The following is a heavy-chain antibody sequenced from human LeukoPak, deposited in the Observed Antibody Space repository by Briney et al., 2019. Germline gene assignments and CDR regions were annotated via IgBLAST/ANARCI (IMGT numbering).Heavy chain of an antibody. CDR1: GYSITSGYY. CDR2: IYHSGST. J-gene: IGHJ6*03. V-gene: IGHV4-38-2*02. CDR3: ARDPRTPYYYYYMDV. Sequence: PSETLSLTCAVSGYSITSGYYWGWIRQPPGKGLDWIGTIYHSGSTYYNPSLKSRVTISVDTSKNQFSLKRSSVTAADTAVYYCARDPRTPYYYYYMDVWGKGTTVTVSS.